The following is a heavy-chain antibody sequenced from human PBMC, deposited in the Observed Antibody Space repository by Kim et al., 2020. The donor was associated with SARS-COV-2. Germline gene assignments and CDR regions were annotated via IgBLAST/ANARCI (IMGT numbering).Heavy chain of an antibody. Sequence: GGSLRLSCAASGFTFNYFWMTWVREAPGKGLEWVANIKEDGSEKNYVESVKGRFTISRDNTKNSLYLQMNSLRAEDTAVYYCARVGIVAGPFDYWGQGTLVTVSS. CDR3: ARVGIVAGPFDY. J-gene: IGHJ4*02. CDR1: GFTFNYFW. D-gene: IGHD5-12*01. CDR2: IKEDGSEK. V-gene: IGHV3-7*01.